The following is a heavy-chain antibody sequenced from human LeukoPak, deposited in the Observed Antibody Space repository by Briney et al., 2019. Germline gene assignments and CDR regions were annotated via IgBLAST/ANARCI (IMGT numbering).Heavy chain of an antibody. J-gene: IGHJ4*02. CDR1: GGSIRSSSYY. CDR3: VRGLYIEYQLRYSDY. D-gene: IGHD2-2*02. CDR2: FCYSGST. V-gene: IGHV4-39*07. Sequence: PSETLSLTCTVSGGSIRSSSYYWGWIRQPPGKGPEWIGSFCYSGSTYYNPSLKSRVTISVDMSKSQVSLKLSSVTAADTAVYYCVRGLYIEYQLRYSDYWGQGTLVTVSS.